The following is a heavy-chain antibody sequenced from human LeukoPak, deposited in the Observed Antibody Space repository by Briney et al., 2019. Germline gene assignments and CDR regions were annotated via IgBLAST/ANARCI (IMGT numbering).Heavy chain of an antibody. Sequence: SETLSLTCAVYGGSFSSYSWSWIRQPPGKGLEWIGEINHSGSTNYNPSLKSRVTISVDTSKNQFSLKLSSVTAADTAVYYCATRAIGSSSWDRADLDNWFDPWGQGTLVTVSS. CDR2: INHSGST. CDR1: GGSFSSYS. CDR3: ATRAIGSSSWDRADLDNWFDP. V-gene: IGHV4-34*01. J-gene: IGHJ5*02. D-gene: IGHD6-13*01.